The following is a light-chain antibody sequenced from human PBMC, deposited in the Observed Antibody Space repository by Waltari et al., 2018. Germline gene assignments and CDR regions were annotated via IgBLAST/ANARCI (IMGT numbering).Light chain of an antibody. V-gene: IGLV2-23*02. J-gene: IGLJ3*02. Sequence: SALTQPAPVSGSLGQSITIPCRGRSSHVGSGHLVPWYQQFPGTVPKLIIYEVTKRPSGVSSRFSGSKSGNMASLTISGLQPEDEADYYCCSYRIGSTPGVFGGGTKVTVL. CDR3: CSYRIGSTPGV. CDR2: EVT. CDR1: SSHVGSGHL.